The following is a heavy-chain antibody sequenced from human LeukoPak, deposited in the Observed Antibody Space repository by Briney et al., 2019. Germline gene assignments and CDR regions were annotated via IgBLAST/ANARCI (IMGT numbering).Heavy chain of an antibody. D-gene: IGHD5-18*01. J-gene: IGHJ4*02. CDR3: AKGPRGYSYEFDY. CDR1: GFTFSTYA. Sequence: GGSLRLSCAASGFTFSTYAMHWVRQAPGKGLEWVAVLSYDGSNKDYADSVKGRFTISRDNAKNSLYLQMNSLRAEDMALYYCAKGPRGYSYEFDYWGQGTLVTVSA. CDR2: LSYDGSNK. V-gene: IGHV3-30-3*01.